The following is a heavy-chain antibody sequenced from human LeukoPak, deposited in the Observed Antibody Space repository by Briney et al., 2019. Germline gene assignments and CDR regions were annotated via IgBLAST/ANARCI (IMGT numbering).Heavy chain of an antibody. D-gene: IGHD5-12*01. CDR1: GFTFSSYS. CDR3: ARVRYSPSRNGIDW. Sequence: RGSLRLSCAASGFTFSSYSMSWVRQAPGEGLEWVSAISSDSNYIYYADSMRARFTISRENAKKSLFLQMNSLRVADTAVYYCARVRYSPSRNGIDWWGQGTLVTVSS. V-gene: IGHV3-21*01. J-gene: IGHJ4*02. CDR2: ISSDSNYI.